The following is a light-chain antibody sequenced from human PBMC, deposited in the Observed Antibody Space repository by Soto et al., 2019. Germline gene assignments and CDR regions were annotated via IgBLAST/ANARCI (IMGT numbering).Light chain of an antibody. Sequence: SYELTQPLSVSVALGQTARITCGGSNIGSKNVHWYQQKPGQAPVLVIYNDNSRPSGIPERVSGSNSGSTATLTISRARAGDEADYYCQVWDTSTALIGGGTKLTVL. CDR3: QVWDTSTAL. CDR1: NIGSKN. V-gene: IGLV3-9*01. CDR2: NDN. J-gene: IGLJ2*01.